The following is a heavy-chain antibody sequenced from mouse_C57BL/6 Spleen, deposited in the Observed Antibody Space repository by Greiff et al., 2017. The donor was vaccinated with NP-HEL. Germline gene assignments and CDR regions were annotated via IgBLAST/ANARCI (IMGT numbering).Heavy chain of an antibody. CDR1: GYAFSSSW. J-gene: IGHJ2*01. CDR2: IYPGDGDT. D-gene: IGHD2-4*01. CDR3: ARSLYDYPFDY. Sequence: VQLQQSGPELVKPGASVKISCKASGYAFSSSWMNWVKQRPGKGLEWIGRIYPGDGDTNYNGKFKGKATLTADKSSSTAYMQLSSLTSEDSAVYFCARSLYDYPFDYWGQGTTLTVSS. V-gene: IGHV1-82*01.